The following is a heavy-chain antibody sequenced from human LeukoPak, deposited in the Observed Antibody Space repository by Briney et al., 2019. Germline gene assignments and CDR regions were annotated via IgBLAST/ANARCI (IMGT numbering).Heavy chain of an antibody. Sequence: LTGGSLRLSCAASGFTFDDYGMSWVRHAPGKGLEWVSGINWNGGSTGYADSVKGRFTISRDNAKNSLYLQMNSLRAEDTAVYYCARKIQWLVREVFDAFDIWGQGTMVTVSS. D-gene: IGHD6-19*01. CDR2: INWNGGST. CDR1: GFTFDDYG. V-gene: IGHV3-20*04. CDR3: ARKIQWLVREVFDAFDI. J-gene: IGHJ3*02.